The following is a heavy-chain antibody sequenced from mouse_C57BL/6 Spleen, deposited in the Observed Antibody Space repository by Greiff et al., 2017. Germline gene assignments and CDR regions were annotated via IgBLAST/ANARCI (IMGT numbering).Heavy chain of an antibody. Sequence: QVQLQQPGAELVKPGASVKMSCKASGYTFTSYWITWVKQRPGQGLEWIGDIYPGSGSTNYNEKFKSKATMTVDTSSSTAYMQLSSLTSEDSAVYYFACKSKDGYYAMDYWGHGTSVTASS. V-gene: IGHV1-55*01. CDR2: IYPGSGST. D-gene: IGHD2-3*01. CDR1: GYTFTSYW. J-gene: IGHJ4*01. CDR3: ACKSKDGYYAMDY.